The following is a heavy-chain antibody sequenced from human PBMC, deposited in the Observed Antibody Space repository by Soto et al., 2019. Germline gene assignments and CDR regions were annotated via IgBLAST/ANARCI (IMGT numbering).Heavy chain of an antibody. J-gene: IGHJ6*03. V-gene: IGHV3-23*01. CDR3: ARGGCRSTICYGYINYYYMDV. Sequence: GGSLRLSCAASGFTFSSYAMSWVRQAPGKGLEWVSILSGSGGNTYHADSVKGRFTISRDNSRNTLYLQMNSLRAEDTAVYYCARGGCRSTICYGYINYYYMDVWGKGTTVTVSS. CDR1: GFTFSSYA. CDR2: LSGSGGNT. D-gene: IGHD2-2*01.